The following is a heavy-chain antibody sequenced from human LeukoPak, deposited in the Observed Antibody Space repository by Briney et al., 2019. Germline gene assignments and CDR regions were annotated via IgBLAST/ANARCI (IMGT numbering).Heavy chain of an antibody. J-gene: IGHJ4*02. V-gene: IGHV3-53*01. D-gene: IGHD6-13*01. CDR2: IYSGGST. Sequence: GGSLRLSCAASGGTFSSHYMSWVRKAPGKGLEWVSLIYSGGSTYYADSVKVRFTISRDNSKSTLYLQMNSLRADDTAVYYCAASSSWGGNNYWGQGTLVTVSS. CDR3: AASSSWGGNNY. CDR1: GGTFSSHY.